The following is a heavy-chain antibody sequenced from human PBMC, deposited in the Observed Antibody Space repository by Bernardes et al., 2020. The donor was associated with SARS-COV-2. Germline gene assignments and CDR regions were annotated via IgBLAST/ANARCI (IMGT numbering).Heavy chain of an antibody. CDR1: GFTFSSNG. J-gene: IGHJ2*01. CDR2: ISGSGVST. Sequence: GWSLRLSCAASGFTFSSNGMHWVRQAPGKGLEWVSGISGSGVSTYYADSVKGRFTISRDNPKNTLYLQMNSLKAEDTAVYYCAKVAGYAWNGEVRYFDLWGRDTLVTVSS. V-gene: IGHV3-23*01. D-gene: IGHD2-2*01. CDR3: AKVAGYAWNGEVRYFDL.